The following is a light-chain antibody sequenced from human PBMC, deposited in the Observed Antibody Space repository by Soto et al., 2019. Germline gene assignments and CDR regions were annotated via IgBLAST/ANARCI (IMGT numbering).Light chain of an antibody. CDR1: LSDVGGYNY. CDR2: EVS. J-gene: IGLJ2*01. V-gene: IGLV2-14*01. Sequence: QSALTQPASVSGSPGQSITISCTGTLSDVGGYNYVSWYHQHPGKAPKLMIYEVSNRPSGVSKRFSGSKSGNTASLTISGLQAEDEADYYCSSYTSSSVVFGGGTKLTVL. CDR3: SSYTSSSVV.